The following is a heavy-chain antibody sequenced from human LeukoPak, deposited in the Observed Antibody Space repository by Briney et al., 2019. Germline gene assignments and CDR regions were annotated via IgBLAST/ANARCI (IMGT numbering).Heavy chain of an antibody. D-gene: IGHD4-17*01. V-gene: IGHV4-61*02. CDR3: ARDPTTVTDGFDI. J-gene: IGHJ3*02. CDR1: VGSISSGNYH. Sequence: PSQTLSLTCTFSVGSISSGNYHGSWIRQPAGGGLEWLGRMYTCGSTDYNPPLKSRVTLSLDTSQNQYSLKLSSVTAADTAVCFCARDPTTVTDGFDIWGQGTIVTVSS. CDR2: MYTCGST.